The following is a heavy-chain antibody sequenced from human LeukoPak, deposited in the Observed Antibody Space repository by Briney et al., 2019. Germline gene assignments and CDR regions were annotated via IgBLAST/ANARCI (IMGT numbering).Heavy chain of an antibody. CDR2: ISWNSGSI. V-gene: IGHV3-9*01. D-gene: IGHD3-9*01. J-gene: IGHJ4*02. Sequence: GGSLRLSCAASGFTFDDYAMHWVRQAPGKGLEWVSGISWNSGSIGYTDSVKGRFTISRDNAKNSLYLQMNSLRAEDTALYYCAKARTSILTPFDYWGQGTLVTVSS. CDR3: AKARTSILTPFDY. CDR1: GFTFDDYA.